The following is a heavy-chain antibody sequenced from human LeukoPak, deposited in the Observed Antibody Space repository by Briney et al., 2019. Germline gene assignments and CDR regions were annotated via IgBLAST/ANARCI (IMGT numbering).Heavy chain of an antibody. CDR3: ATGGPYQLPRPAFDI. V-gene: IGHV1-24*01. D-gene: IGHD2-2*01. CDR2: FDPEDGET. J-gene: IGHJ3*02. CDR1: GGTFSSYA. Sequence: ASVKVSCKASGGTFSSYAISWVRQAPGKGLEWMGGFDPEDGETIYAQKFQGRVTMTEDTSTDTAYMELSSLRSEDTAVYYCATGGPYQLPRPAFDIWGQGTMVTVSS.